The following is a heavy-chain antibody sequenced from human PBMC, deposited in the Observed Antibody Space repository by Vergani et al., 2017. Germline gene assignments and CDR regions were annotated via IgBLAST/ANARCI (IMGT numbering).Heavy chain of an antibody. J-gene: IGHJ4*02. CDR1: GGTFSSYA. CDR2: IIPILGTA. D-gene: IGHD2-2*01. Sequence: QVQLVQSGAEVKKPGSSVKVSCKASGGTFSSYAISWVRQAPGQGLEWMGRIIPILGTANYAQKFQGRVTMTADESTITAYMELSSLRSEDTAVYYCARGYCSSTSCYDGRYYFDYWGQGTLVTVSS. V-gene: IGHV1-69*11. CDR3: ARGYCSSTSCYDGRYYFDY.